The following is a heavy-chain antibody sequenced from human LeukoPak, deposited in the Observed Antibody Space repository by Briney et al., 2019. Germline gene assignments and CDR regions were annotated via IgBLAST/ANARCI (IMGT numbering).Heavy chain of an antibody. Sequence: GGSLRLSCAASGFTFSSYGMHWVRQAPGKGLERVAFIRYDGSNKYYADSVKGRFTISRDNSKNTLYLQMNSLRAEDTAVYYCAKEFNDFWSGYPMTDFDYWGQGTLVTVSS. V-gene: IGHV3-30*02. J-gene: IGHJ4*02. CDR1: GFTFSSYG. CDR2: IRYDGSNK. CDR3: AKEFNDFWSGYPMTDFDY. D-gene: IGHD3-3*01.